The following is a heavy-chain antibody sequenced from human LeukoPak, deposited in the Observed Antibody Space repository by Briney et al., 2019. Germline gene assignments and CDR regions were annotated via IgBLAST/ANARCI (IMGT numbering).Heavy chain of an antibody. CDR2: IYTSGST. Sequence: RASETLSLTCTVSGGSISSGSYYWSWIRQPAGKGLEWIGRIYTSGSTNYNPSLKSRVTISVDTSKNQFSLKLSSVTAADTAVYYCARDLGSAFKTTKGWFDPWGQGTLVTVSP. CDR1: GGSISSGSYY. V-gene: IGHV4-61*02. J-gene: IGHJ5*02. CDR3: ARDLGSAFKTTKGWFDP. D-gene: IGHD1-1*01.